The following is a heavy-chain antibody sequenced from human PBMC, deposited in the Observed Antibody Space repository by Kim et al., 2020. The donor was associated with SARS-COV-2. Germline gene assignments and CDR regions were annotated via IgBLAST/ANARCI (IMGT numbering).Heavy chain of an antibody. CDR3: ANEEGSGYSRGWTYYYYGMDV. CDR1: GFTFSSDG. Sequence: GGSLRLSCAASGFTFSSDGMHWVRQAPGKGLEWVAVISYDGSNKYYAYSVKGRCTISRDNSKNKLYLQMNSLRAEDTAVYYCANEEGSGYSRGWTYYYYGMDVWGQGTTGHVSS. J-gene: IGHJ6*02. D-gene: IGHD6-19*01. V-gene: IGHV3-30*18. CDR2: ISYDGSNK.